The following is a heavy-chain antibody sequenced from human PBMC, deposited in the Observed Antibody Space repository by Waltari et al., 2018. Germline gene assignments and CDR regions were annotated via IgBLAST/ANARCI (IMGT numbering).Heavy chain of an antibody. CDR3: ARAAVYSSRRVGAFDI. D-gene: IGHD6-13*01. CDR1: GGTFSSYA. CDR2: IIPIFGTA. V-gene: IGHV1-69*08. J-gene: IGHJ3*02. Sequence: QVQLVQSGAEVKKPGSSVKVSCKASGGTFSSYAISWVRQAPGQGLEWMGRIIPIFGTANYAQKVQGRVTITADKSTSTAYMELNSLRAEDTAVYYCARAAVYSSRRVGAFDIWGQGTMVTVSS.